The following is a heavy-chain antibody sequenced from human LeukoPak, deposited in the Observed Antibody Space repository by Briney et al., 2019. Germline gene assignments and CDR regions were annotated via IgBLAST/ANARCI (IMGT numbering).Heavy chain of an antibody. D-gene: IGHD6-19*01. V-gene: IGHV4-59*12. CDR2: IYYSGTT. J-gene: IGHJ5*02. Sequence: SETLSLTCTVSGGSISNYYWNWIRQPPGKGLEWIGYIYYSGTTNYNPSLKSRVSISVDTSKNQFSLKLSSVTAADTAVYYCARAWARWYSSGWGVRFDPWGQGTLVTVSS. CDR3: ARAWARWYSSGWGVRFDP. CDR1: GGSISNYY.